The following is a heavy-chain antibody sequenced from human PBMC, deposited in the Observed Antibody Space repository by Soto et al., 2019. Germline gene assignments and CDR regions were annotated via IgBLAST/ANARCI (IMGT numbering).Heavy chain of an antibody. CDR2: INHSGST. J-gene: IGHJ6*02. CDR1: GGSFSGYY. CDR3: ARRRTTGTTWYYYGMDV. V-gene: IGHV4-34*01. D-gene: IGHD1-1*01. Sequence: QVQLQQWGAGLLKPSETLTLTCAVYGGSFSGYYWSWIRQPPGKGLEWIGEINHSGSTNYNPSLKRGVTISVDTSKNQFSLKLSSVTAADTAVYYCARRRTTGTTWYYYGMDVWGQGTTVTVSS.